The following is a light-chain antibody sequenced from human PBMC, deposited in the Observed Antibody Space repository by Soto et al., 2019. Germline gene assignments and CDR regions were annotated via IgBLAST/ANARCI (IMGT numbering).Light chain of an antibody. Sequence: IAMTQYPATLSVSPGEGVTLSCRASQSVRSHLAWYQQKPGQPPRLLIYGASTRATGIPARFSGSGFGTEFTLTISSLQSEDFAVYYCQQYKNWPLFGQGTRLEIK. V-gene: IGKV3-15*01. CDR2: GAS. J-gene: IGKJ5*01. CDR1: QSVRSH. CDR3: QQYKNWPL.